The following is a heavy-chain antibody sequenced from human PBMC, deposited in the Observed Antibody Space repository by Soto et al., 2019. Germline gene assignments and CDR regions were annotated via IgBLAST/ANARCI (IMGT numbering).Heavy chain of an antibody. CDR2: IRSKAYGGTT. CDR3: TRGLASRSNYYYYGMDV. CDR1: GFTFGDYA. Sequence: GGSLRLSCTASGFTFGDYAMSWFRQAPGKGLEWVGFIRSKAYGGTTEDAASVKGRFTISRDDSKSIAYLQMNSLKTEDTAVYYCTRGLASRSNYYYYGMDVWAQGTSVTVSS. J-gene: IGHJ6*02. V-gene: IGHV3-49*03. D-gene: IGHD1-26*01.